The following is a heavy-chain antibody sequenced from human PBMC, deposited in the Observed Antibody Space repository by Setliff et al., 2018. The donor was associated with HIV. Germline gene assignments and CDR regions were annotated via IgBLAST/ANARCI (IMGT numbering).Heavy chain of an antibody. CDR2: IYYSGST. Sequence: PSETLSLTCAVYGGSLSGHYWSWIRQPPGEGLEWIGSIYYSGSTYYSPSLRSRVTISVDTSKNQFSLKLSSVTAADTAVYSCARGGYIAARFYFFDYWGQGTLVTVSS. CDR1: GGSLSGHY. CDR3: ARGGYIAARFYFFDY. J-gene: IGHJ4*02. V-gene: IGHV4-34*01. D-gene: IGHD6-6*01.